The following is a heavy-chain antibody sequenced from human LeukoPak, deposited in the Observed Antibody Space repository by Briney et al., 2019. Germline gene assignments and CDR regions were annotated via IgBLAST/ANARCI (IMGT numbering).Heavy chain of an antibody. V-gene: IGHV3-30*02. CDR3: ARDSIAAAGMVPWPNYYMDV. CDR2: IRYDGSNK. CDR1: GFTFSSYG. D-gene: IGHD6-13*01. J-gene: IGHJ6*03. Sequence: PGGSLRLSCAASGFTFSSYGMHWVRQAPGKGLEWVAFIRYDGSNKYYADSVKGRFTISRDNSKNTLYLQMNSLRAEDTAVYYCARDSIAAAGMVPWPNYYMDVWGKGTTVTVSS.